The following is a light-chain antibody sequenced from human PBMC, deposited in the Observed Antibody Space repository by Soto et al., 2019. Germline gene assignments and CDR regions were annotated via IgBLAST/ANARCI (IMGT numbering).Light chain of an antibody. CDR3: QQYNNWPFS. J-gene: IGKJ5*01. Sequence: EIVLTQSPATLSLSPGERATLSCRASQSVGYHLAWYQQKPGQAPRLLIYDASNRATGIPARFSGSGSETDFTLTISGLRSEDSAVYFCQQYNNWPFSFGQGTRLEIK. V-gene: IGKV3-11*01. CDR2: DAS. CDR1: QSVGYH.